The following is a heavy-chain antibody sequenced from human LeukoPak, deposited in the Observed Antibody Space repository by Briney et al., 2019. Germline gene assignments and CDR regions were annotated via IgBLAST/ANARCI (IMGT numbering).Heavy chain of an antibody. Sequence: PGGSLRLSCAASGFTFSSYGMHWVRQAPGKGLEWVAVIPYDGSNKYYADSVKGRFTISRDNSKNTLYLQMNGLRAEDTAVYYCAKDRNAVTTGIPDYWGQGTLVTVYS. V-gene: IGHV3-30*18. CDR3: AKDRNAVTTGIPDY. CDR1: GFTFSSYG. J-gene: IGHJ4*02. D-gene: IGHD4-17*01. CDR2: IPYDGSNK.